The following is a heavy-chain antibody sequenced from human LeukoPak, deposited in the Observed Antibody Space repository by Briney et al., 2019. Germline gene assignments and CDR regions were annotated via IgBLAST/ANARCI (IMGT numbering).Heavy chain of an antibody. CDR1: GFSFCDYA. CDR3: TRGDTVPNAKYYSDS. Sequence: GGPLRLSCTASGFSFCDYAINWVRQAPGKRLEWVGLIRSEIYGGTAVYAASVGGRFTVSRDDPTTTAYLQMNSLKTEDTAVYFCTRGDTVPNAKYYSDSWGQGTLVTVSS. D-gene: IGHD2-8*01. V-gene: IGHV3-49*04. J-gene: IGHJ4*02. CDR2: IRSEIYGGTA.